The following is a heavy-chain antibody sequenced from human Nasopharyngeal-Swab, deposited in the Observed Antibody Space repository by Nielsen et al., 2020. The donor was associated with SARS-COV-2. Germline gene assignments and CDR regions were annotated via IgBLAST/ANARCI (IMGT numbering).Heavy chain of an antibody. Sequence: SETLSLTCTVSGGSISSSSYYWGWIRQPPGKGLEWIGRIYYSGSTYYNASLKSRVTISVDTSKTQFSLKLRSGTAADTAVYFCAREGQPLVLGDMDVWGKGTTVTVSS. D-gene: IGHD6-13*01. CDR2: IYYSGST. J-gene: IGHJ6*03. CDR3: AREGQPLVLGDMDV. V-gene: IGHV4-39*07. CDR1: GGSISSSSYY.